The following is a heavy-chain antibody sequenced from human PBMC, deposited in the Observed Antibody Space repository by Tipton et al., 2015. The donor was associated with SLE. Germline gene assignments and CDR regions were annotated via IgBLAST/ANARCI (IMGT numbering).Heavy chain of an antibody. CDR3: ARGRLLEWLSTYYYYYGMDV. Sequence: QLVQSGGGLVQPGSSLRLSCAASGFTVSSNDMSWVRQAPGKGLEWIGEINHSGSTNYNPSLKSRVTISVDTSKIQFSLKLSSVTAADTAVYYCARGRLLEWLSTYYYYYGMDVWGHGPTVTVSS. D-gene: IGHD3-3*01. CDR1: GFTVSSND. CDR2: INHSGST. V-gene: IGHV4-34*01. J-gene: IGHJ6*02.